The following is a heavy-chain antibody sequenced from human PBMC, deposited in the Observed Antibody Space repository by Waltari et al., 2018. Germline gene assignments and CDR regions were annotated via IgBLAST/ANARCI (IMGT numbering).Heavy chain of an antibody. V-gene: IGHV3-7*01. D-gene: IGHD2-15*01. J-gene: IGHJ4*02. Sequence: EVQLVESGGGLVQPGGSLRLSCAASGFTFSSYWLRWVSQAPGKGLEWVANIKQDGSEKYYVDSVKGRFTISRDNAKNSLYLQMNSLRAEDTAVYYCARDIVVVVAATDYWGQGTLVTVSS. CDR1: GFTFSSYW. CDR3: ARDIVVVVAATDY. CDR2: IKQDGSEK.